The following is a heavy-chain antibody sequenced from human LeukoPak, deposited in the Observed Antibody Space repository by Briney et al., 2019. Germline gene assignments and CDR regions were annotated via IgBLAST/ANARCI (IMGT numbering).Heavy chain of an antibody. Sequence: PGGSLRLSRAASGFSFSSYGMHWVRRNPGKGLEWVAVISYDGNNQYYADSVKGRFTISRDNSKNTLYLQMNSLRGEDTAIYYCAPDPNNWLRHYWGQGTLVTVSS. D-gene: IGHD1-20*01. V-gene: IGHV3-30*03. J-gene: IGHJ4*02. CDR2: ISYDGNNQ. CDR1: GFSFSSYG. CDR3: APDPNNWLRHY.